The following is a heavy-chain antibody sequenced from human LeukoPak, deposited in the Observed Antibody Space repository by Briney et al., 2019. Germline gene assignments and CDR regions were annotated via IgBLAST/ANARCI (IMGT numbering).Heavy chain of an antibody. Sequence: GGSLRLSCAASGLTFSSYGMHWVRQAPGKGLEWVAVISYDGSNKYYADSVKGRFTISRDNSKNTLYLQMNSLRAEDTAVYYCARGSYYDSSGYYSNWGQGTLVTVSS. CDR2: ISYDGSNK. V-gene: IGHV3-30*03. D-gene: IGHD3-22*01. CDR1: GLTFSSYG. J-gene: IGHJ4*02. CDR3: ARGSYYDSSGYYSN.